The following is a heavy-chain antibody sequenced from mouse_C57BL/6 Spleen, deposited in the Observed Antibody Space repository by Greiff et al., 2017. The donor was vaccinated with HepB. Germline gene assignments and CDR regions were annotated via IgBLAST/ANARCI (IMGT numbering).Heavy chain of an antibody. Sequence: EVKLVESVAELVRPGASVKLSCTASGFNIKNTYMHWVKQRPEQGLEWIGRIDPANGNTKYAPKFQGKATITADTSSNTAYLQLSSLTSEDTAIYYCARSTNYGSSYDWYFDVWGTGTTVTVSS. CDR2: IDPANGNT. CDR1: GFNIKNTY. D-gene: IGHD1-1*01. CDR3: ARSTNYGSSYDWYFDV. V-gene: IGHV14-3*01. J-gene: IGHJ1*03.